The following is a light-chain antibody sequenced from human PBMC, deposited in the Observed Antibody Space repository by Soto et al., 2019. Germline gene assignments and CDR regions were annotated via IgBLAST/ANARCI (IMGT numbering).Light chain of an antibody. CDR1: QSVSSY. Sequence: EIVLTQSPATLSLSPGERATLSCRASQSVSSYLAWYQQKPGQAPRLLIYDVSNRATGIPTRFSGSGSGTDFTLSISSLEPEDFAVYYCQKRTNWPPEYTFGQGTKLEI. J-gene: IGKJ2*01. CDR2: DVS. V-gene: IGKV3-11*01. CDR3: QKRTNWPPEYT.